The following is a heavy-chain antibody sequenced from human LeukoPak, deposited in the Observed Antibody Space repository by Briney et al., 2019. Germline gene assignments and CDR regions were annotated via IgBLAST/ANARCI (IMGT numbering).Heavy chain of an antibody. J-gene: IGHJ2*01. CDR2: IYTSGST. CDR3: ARGGAYCGGDCYRVGVFDL. Sequence: SETLSLTCTVSGGSISSGSYYWSWIRQPAGKGLEWIGRIYTSGSTNYNPSLKSRVTISVDTSKNQFSLKLSSVTAADTAVYYCARGGAYCGGDCYRVGVFDLWGRGTLVTVSS. V-gene: IGHV4-61*02. CDR1: GGSISSGSYY. D-gene: IGHD2-21*02.